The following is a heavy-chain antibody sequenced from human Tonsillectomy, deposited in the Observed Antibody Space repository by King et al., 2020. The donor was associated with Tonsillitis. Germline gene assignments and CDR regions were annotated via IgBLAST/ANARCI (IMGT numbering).Heavy chain of an antibody. V-gene: IGHV3-23*04. D-gene: IGHD6-19*01. Sequence: VQLVESGGGVVQPGGSLRLSCAASGFTFSSYAMSWVRQAPGKGLEWVSAISGSGGSTYYADSVKGRFTLSRDNSKNTLDLQMNSLRAEDTAVYYCAKVLSIAVAGKLDYWGQGTLVTVSS. J-gene: IGHJ4*02. CDR3: AKVLSIAVAGKLDY. CDR1: GFTFSSYA. CDR2: ISGSGGST.